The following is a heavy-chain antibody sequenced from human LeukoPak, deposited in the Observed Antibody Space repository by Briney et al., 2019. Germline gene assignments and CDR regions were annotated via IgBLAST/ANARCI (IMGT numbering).Heavy chain of an antibody. J-gene: IGHJ5*02. CDR1: GFTFSSYA. V-gene: IGHV3-23*01. D-gene: IGHD3-9*01. Sequence: GGSLRLSCAASGFTFSSYAMSWVRQAPGKGLEWVSAISGSGGSTYYADSVKGRFTISRDNSKNALYLQMNSLRAEDTAVYYCAKVGVDYDILTGYYRGSNWFDPWGQGTLVTVSS. CDR2: ISGSGGST. CDR3: AKVGVDYDILTGYYRGSNWFDP.